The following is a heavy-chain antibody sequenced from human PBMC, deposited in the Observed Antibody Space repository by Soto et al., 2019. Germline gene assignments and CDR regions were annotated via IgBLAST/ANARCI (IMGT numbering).Heavy chain of an antibody. CDR1: GGSISSYY. Sequence: PSETLSLTCTVSGGSISSYYWSWIRQPPGKGLEWIGYIYYSGSTNYNPSLKSRVTISVDTSKNQFSLKLSSVTAADTAVYYCARDTYYYDSSGYSHHWYFDLWGRGTLVTVSS. D-gene: IGHD3-22*01. V-gene: IGHV4-59*01. CDR3: ARDTYYYDSSGYSHHWYFDL. CDR2: IYYSGST. J-gene: IGHJ2*01.